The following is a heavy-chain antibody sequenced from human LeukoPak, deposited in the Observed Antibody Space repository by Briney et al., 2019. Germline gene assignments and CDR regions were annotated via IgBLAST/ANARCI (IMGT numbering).Heavy chain of an antibody. CDR3: AKYFTHYYGSGSSVDY. CDR1: GFTFSSYA. D-gene: IGHD3-10*01. Sequence: GGSLRLSCAASGFTFSSYAMSWVRQAPGKGLEWVSVLSGDGSGTYYADSVKGRFTIFRDNSKNTLYLQMNSLRAEDTAVYYCAKYFTHYYGSGSSVDYWGQGTLVTVSS. CDR2: LSGDGSGT. J-gene: IGHJ4*02. V-gene: IGHV3-23*01.